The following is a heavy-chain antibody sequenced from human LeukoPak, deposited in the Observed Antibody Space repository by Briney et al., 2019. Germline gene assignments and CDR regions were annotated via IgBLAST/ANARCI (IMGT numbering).Heavy chain of an antibody. J-gene: IGHJ4*02. V-gene: IGHV4-4*07. D-gene: IGHD4-17*01. CDR3: ARGSDYGDYVEDY. Sequence: SETLSLTCTVSGGSISSYYWSWIWQPAGKGLEWIGRIYTSGSTNYNPSPKSRVTMSVDTSKNQFSLKLSSVTAADTAVYYCARGSDYGDYVEDYWGQGTLVTVSS. CDR2: IYTSGST. CDR1: GGSISSYY.